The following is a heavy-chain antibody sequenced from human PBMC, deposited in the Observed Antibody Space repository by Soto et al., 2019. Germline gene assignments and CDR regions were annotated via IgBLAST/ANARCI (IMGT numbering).Heavy chain of an antibody. J-gene: IGHJ4*02. CDR1: GYSFTSYW. CDR3: ARPPDYGGTNYIGY. CDR2: IYPGDSDT. D-gene: IGHD4-17*01. Sequence: PGESLKIACNGYGYSFTSYWIGWVRQMPGKGLEWMGIIYPGDSDTRYSPSFQGQVTISTDKSISTAYLQWSSLKASDTAMYYCARPPDYGGTNYIGYWGQGTLVTVSS. V-gene: IGHV5-51*01.